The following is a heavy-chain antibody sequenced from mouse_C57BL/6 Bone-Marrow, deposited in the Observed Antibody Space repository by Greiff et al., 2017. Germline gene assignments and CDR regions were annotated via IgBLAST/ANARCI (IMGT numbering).Heavy chain of an antibody. Sequence: VKVEESGPGLVAPSQSLSITCTVSGFSLTSYGVHWVRQPPGKGLEWLVVIWSDGSTTYNSALKSRLSISKDNPKSQVFLKMNSLQTDDTAMYYCARSYYGSSPYYAMDYWGQGTSVTVSS. CDR1: GFSLTSYG. CDR3: ARSYYGSSPYYAMDY. J-gene: IGHJ4*01. V-gene: IGHV2-6*03. CDR2: IWSDGST. D-gene: IGHD1-1*01.